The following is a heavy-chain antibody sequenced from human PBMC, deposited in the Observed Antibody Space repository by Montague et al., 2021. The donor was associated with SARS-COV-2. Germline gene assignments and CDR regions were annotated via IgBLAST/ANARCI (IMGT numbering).Heavy chain of an antibody. Sequence: SETLSLTCTVSGGSISSSTYYWGWIRQPPGKGLVWNASIYCSGSTYFNPTLKSRVAISIATTKNQFSLKLSSVTAADTVVYYCARRPYYYVSSGQFDPWGQGVLVTVSS. CDR2: IYCSGST. J-gene: IGHJ5*02. V-gene: IGHV4-39*07. CDR1: GGSISSSTYY. D-gene: IGHD3-22*01. CDR3: ARRPYYYVSSGQFDP.